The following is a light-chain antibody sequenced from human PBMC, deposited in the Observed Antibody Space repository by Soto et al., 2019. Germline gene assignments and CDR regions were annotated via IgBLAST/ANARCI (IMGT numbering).Light chain of an antibody. Sequence: DIQMTQSPSSLSASVGDRVTITCRASQSISNYLNWYQQKPGKAPKRLIYAASSLQSWVPSRFSGSGSGTDFTLTISSLQPEDFATYYCQQSYSFPRTFGQGTKVEIK. CDR1: QSISNY. J-gene: IGKJ1*01. CDR3: QQSYSFPRT. CDR2: AAS. V-gene: IGKV1-39*01.